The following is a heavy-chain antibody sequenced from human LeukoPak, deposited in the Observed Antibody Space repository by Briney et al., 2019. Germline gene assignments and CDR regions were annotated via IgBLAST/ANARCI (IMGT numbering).Heavy chain of an antibody. Sequence: SETLSLTCTVSGGSISSSSYYWGWIRQPPGNGLEWIGSIYYSGSTYYHPSLKSRVTISVDTSKNQFSLKLSSVTAADTAVYYCARSASFSLGTNKLFAYWGQGTLVTVSS. CDR2: IYYSGST. CDR1: GGSISSSSYY. D-gene: IGHD1-1*01. CDR3: ARSASFSLGTNKLFAY. J-gene: IGHJ4*02. V-gene: IGHV4-39*01.